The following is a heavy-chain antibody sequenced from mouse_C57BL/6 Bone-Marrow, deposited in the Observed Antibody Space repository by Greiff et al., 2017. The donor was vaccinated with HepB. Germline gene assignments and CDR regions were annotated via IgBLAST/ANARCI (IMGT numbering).Heavy chain of an antibody. CDR1: GYTFTSYW. CDR3: ARGGLLWLRRRGFDY. CDR2: IYPGSGST. D-gene: IGHD2-2*01. V-gene: IGHV1-55*01. J-gene: IGHJ2*01. Sequence: VQLQQPGAELVKPGASVKMSCKASGYTFTSYWITWVKQRPGQGLEWIGDIYPGSGSTNYNEKFKSKATLTVDTSSSTAYMQLSSLTSEDSAVYYCARGGLLWLRRRGFDYWGQGTTLTVSS.